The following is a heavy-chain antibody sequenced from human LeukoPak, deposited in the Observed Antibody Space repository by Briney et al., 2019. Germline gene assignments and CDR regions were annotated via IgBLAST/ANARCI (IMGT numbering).Heavy chain of an antibody. D-gene: IGHD1-26*01. Sequence: GGSLRLSCAASGFTFRDYWMNWVRQAPGKGLEWVASIKQDGSEKYYVDSVKGRFTISRDNAKNSLYLKMNRLRAEDTAVYYCARDGTSIVGSLDYWGQGTLVTVSS. J-gene: IGHJ4*02. CDR1: GFTFRDYW. V-gene: IGHV3-7*05. CDR2: IKQDGSEK. CDR3: ARDGTSIVGSLDY.